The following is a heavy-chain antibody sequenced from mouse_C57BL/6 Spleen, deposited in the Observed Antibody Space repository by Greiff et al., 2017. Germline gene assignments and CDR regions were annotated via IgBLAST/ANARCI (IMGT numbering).Heavy chain of an antibody. V-gene: IGHV5-17*01. J-gene: IGHJ4*01. CDR3: ARGGLRRPMDY. Sequence: EVQVVESGGGLVKPGGSLKLSCAASGFTFSDYGMHWVRQAPEKGLEWVAYISSGSSTIYYADTVKGRFTISIDNAKNTLFLQMTSLRSEDTARYCCARGGLRRPMDYWGQGTSVTVSS. CDR2: ISSGSSTI. D-gene: IGHD2-2*01. CDR1: GFTFSDYG.